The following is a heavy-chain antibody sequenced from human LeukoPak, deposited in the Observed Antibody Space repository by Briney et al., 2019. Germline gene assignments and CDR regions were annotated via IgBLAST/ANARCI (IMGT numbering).Heavy chain of an antibody. Sequence: GRSLRLSCAASGFTFSSDGIHWVRQAPGKGLEWVAVISYDGSNKYYADSVKGRFTISRDNSKNTLYLQMNSLRAEDTAVYYCAKAGGDYYDSSGYYKPSYYFDYWGQGTLVTVSS. J-gene: IGHJ4*02. CDR2: ISYDGSNK. D-gene: IGHD3-22*01. CDR3: AKAGGDYYDSSGYYKPSYYFDY. CDR1: GFTFSSDG. V-gene: IGHV3-30*18.